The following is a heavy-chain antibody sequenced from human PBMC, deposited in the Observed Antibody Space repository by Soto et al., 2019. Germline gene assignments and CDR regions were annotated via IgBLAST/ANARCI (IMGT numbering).Heavy chain of an antibody. V-gene: IGHV3-23*01. D-gene: IGHD2-2*01. CDR3: AKTSRVPAALYYFDY. J-gene: IGHJ4*02. Sequence: GGSLRLSCAASGFTLSSYAMSWVRQAPWKGLEWVSAISGSGGSTYYADSVKGRFTISRDNSKNTLYLQMNSLRAEDTAVYYCAKTSRVPAALYYFDYWGQGTLVTVSS. CDR2: ISGSGGST. CDR1: GFTLSSYA.